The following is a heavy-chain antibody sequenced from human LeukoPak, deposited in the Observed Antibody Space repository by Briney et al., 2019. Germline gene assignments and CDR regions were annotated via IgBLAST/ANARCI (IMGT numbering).Heavy chain of an antibody. CDR2: IYSGGST. V-gene: IGHV3-53*01. J-gene: IGHJ4*02. D-gene: IGHD1-26*01. Sequence: GGSLRLSCAASGLTVSSNYMSWVRQAPGKGLEGVSVIYSGGSTYYADSVKGRFTMSRDNSKKTLYLQMNSLRAEDTAVYYCARGHSYLEGFDYWGQGTLVTVSS. CDR1: GLTVSSNY. CDR3: ARGHSYLEGFDY.